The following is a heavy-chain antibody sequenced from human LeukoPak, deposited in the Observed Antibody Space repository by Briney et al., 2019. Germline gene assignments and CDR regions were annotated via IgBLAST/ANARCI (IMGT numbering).Heavy chain of an antibody. J-gene: IGHJ4*02. Sequence: GGSLRLSCAASGFTFSSYAMSWVRQAPGKGLEWVSAISGSGGSTYYADSVKGRFTISRDNFKNTLYLQMNSLRAEDTAVYYCAKGPGNYYDSSGYLYYFDYWGQGTLVTVSS. CDR3: AKGPGNYYDSSGYLYYFDY. V-gene: IGHV3-23*01. D-gene: IGHD3-22*01. CDR2: ISGSGGST. CDR1: GFTFSSYA.